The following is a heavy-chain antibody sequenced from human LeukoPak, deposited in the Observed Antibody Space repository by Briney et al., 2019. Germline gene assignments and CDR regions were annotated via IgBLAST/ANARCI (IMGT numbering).Heavy chain of an antibody. Sequence: ASVKVSCKASGYIFTDYYIHWVRQAPGQGLEWMGWINTNTGNPTYAQGFTGRFVFSLDTSVSTAYLQISSLKAEDTAMYYCARRVGHYFDYWGQGTLVTVSS. J-gene: IGHJ4*02. CDR3: ARRVGHYFDY. V-gene: IGHV7-4-1*02. CDR2: INTNTGNP. CDR1: GYIFTDYY. D-gene: IGHD1-26*01.